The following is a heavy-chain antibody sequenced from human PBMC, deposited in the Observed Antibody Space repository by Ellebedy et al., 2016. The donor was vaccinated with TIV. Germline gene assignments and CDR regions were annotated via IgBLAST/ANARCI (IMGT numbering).Heavy chain of an antibody. CDR2: ISADSRYI. Sequence: GESLKICCAASGLSFTTYTMNWVRQAPGKGLEWVSFISADSRYISYADSLKCRFTISRYNAKNSLFLQMSSLRAEETAVYYCARDAESTGAAVFNYWGQGTLLIVSS. V-gene: IGHV3-21*06. D-gene: IGHD4-17*01. J-gene: IGHJ4*02. CDR1: GLSFTTYT. CDR3: ARDAESTGAAVFNY.